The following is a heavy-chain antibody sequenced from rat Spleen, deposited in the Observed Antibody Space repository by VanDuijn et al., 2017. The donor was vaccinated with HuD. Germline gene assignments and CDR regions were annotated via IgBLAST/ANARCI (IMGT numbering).Heavy chain of an antibody. Sequence: EVQLVESDGGLVQPGRSLKLSCAASGFTFSDFYMAWVRQAPTKGLEWVATISYEGSKPYYRDSVKGRFTVARDNARSTLNLHMDSLRSEDTATYYCTTGYYDGSYYPYVMDAWGQGASVTVSS. D-gene: IGHD1-12*02. CDR1: GFTFSDFY. V-gene: IGHV5-20*01. CDR2: ISYEGSKP. J-gene: IGHJ4*01. CDR3: TTGYYDGSYYPYVMDA.